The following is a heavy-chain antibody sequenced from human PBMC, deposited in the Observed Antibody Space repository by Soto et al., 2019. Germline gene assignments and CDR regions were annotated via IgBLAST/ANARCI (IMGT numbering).Heavy chain of an antibody. Sequence: QVQLVQSGAVVKKPGSSVKVSCKASGGTFTTHAISWVRQAPGQGLEYMGTIIPIFGTATYARKFQGRVSIAADHSTGTGYMELSSLRSEDSAMYSCGLHWGHYCCGDCYLAGYGMDVWGPVTTVTVSS. CDR1: GGTFTTHA. V-gene: IGHV1-69*18. D-gene: IGHD2-21*02. CDR3: GLHWGHYCCGDCYLAGYGMDV. J-gene: IGHJ6*02. CDR2: IIPIFGTA.